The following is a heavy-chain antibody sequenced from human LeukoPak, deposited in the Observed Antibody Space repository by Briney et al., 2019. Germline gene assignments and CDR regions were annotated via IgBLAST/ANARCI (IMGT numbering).Heavy chain of an antibody. CDR1: GYSISSGYY. CDR2: IHSSGST. V-gene: IGHV4-61*02. Sequence: SETLSLTCAVSGYSISSGYYWSWIRQSAGKGLEWIGRIHSSGSTNYNPSLKSRVTMSVDTSKNEFSLKLSSVTAADTAVYYCARYYYDSSTSSAPRRWFDPWGQGTLVTVSS. D-gene: IGHD3-22*01. CDR3: ARYYYDSSTSSAPRRWFDP. J-gene: IGHJ5*02.